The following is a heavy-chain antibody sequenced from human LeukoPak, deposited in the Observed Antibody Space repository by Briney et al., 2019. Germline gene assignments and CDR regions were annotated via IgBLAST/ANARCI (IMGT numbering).Heavy chain of an antibody. Sequence: PSQTLSLTCTVSGGSISSGGYYWSWIRQPAGKGLEWIGRIYASGSTNYNPSLKTRVIISVDTSKNQFSLKLSSVTAADTAVYYCVCSIEGEPFHPQFDYWGQGTLVTVSS. J-gene: IGHJ4*02. V-gene: IGHV4-61*02. CDR1: GGSISSGGYY. CDR3: VCSIEGEPFHPQFDY. D-gene: IGHD3-16*01. CDR2: IYASGST.